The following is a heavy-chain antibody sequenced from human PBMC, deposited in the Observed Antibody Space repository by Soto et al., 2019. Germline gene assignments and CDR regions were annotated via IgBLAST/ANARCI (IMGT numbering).Heavy chain of an antibody. CDR1: SVSNAW. CDR2: IKSKTDGGTT. CDR3: TTDHRGITGTQDAFDI. Sequence: SVSNAWMTWVRPVPGKGLEWVGRIKSKTDGGTTDYAAPVKGRFTISRDDSKNTLYLQMNSLKTEDTAVYYCTTDHRGITGTQDAFDIWGQGTMVTVSS. J-gene: IGHJ3*02. D-gene: IGHD1-20*01. V-gene: IGHV3-15*07.